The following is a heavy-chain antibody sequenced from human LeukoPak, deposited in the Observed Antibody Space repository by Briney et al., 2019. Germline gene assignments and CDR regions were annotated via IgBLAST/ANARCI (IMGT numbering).Heavy chain of an antibody. CDR2: ISGSGGST. D-gene: IGHD1-1*01. J-gene: IGHJ4*02. V-gene: IGHV3-23*01. Sequence: GGSLRLSCAASGFTFSDYYMSWIRQAPGKGLEWVSAISGSGGSTYYADSVKGRFTISRDNSKNTLYLQMNSLRAEDTAVYYCAKGIRGKRTEVYWGQGTLVTVSS. CDR1: GFTFSDYY. CDR3: AKGIRGKRTEVY.